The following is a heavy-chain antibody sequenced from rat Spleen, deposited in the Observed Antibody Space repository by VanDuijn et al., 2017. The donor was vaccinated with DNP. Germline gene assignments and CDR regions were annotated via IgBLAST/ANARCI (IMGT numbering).Heavy chain of an antibody. Sequence: EVQLMESGGDLVQPGKSLKLSCVASGFTFSYYWMTWVRQVPGKGLEWLASISYEGSKTYYGDSVKGRFTMSRDNAENTVYLQVDSLRSEDTATYYCARRAYYGLSFYFDFWGQGVMVTVSS. CDR1: GFTFSYYW. D-gene: IGHD1-6*01. V-gene: IGHV5-22*01. CDR3: ARRAYYGLSFYFDF. CDR2: ISYEGSKT. J-gene: IGHJ2*01.